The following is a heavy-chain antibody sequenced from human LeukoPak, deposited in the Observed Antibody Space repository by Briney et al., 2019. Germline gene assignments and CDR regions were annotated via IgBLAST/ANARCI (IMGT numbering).Heavy chain of an antibody. D-gene: IGHD3-22*01. J-gene: IGHJ4*02. CDR2: ISSSSSTI. Sequence: GGSLRLSCAASGFTFSSYSTNWVRQAPGKGLEWVSYISSSSSTIYYADSVKGRFTISRDNAKNSLYLQMNSLRAEDTAVYYCASGPYDSSGYYYGWGQGTLVTVSS. CDR1: GFTFSSYS. CDR3: ASGPYDSSGYYYG. V-gene: IGHV3-48*04.